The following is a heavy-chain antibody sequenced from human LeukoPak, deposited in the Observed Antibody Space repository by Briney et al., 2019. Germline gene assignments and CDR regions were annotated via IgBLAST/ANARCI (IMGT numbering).Heavy chain of an antibody. CDR3: AKFPSYDSSGHDGFDV. CDR1: GFIFKKHA. Sequence: GGSLRLSCAASGFIFKKHAMSWVRQAPGKGLEWVSDTSGSGGTKFYADSVKGRFTISRDNSKDTLYLQMNSLRAEDTAIYCCAKFPSYDSSGHDGFDVWGQGARVTVSS. V-gene: IGHV3-23*01. D-gene: IGHD3-22*01. CDR2: TSGSGGTK. J-gene: IGHJ3*01.